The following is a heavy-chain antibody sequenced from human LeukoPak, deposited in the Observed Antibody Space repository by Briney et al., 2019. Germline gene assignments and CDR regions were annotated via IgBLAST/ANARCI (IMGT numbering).Heavy chain of an antibody. Sequence: ASVKVSCKVSGYTLTELSMHWVRQAPGKGLEWMGGFDPEDGETIYAQKFRGRVTMTEDTSTDTAYMELSSLRSEDTAVYYCATVGNYYDSSGYYYFDYWGQGTLVTVSS. CDR1: GYTLTELS. J-gene: IGHJ4*02. V-gene: IGHV1-24*01. CDR3: ATVGNYYDSSGYYYFDY. CDR2: FDPEDGET. D-gene: IGHD3-22*01.